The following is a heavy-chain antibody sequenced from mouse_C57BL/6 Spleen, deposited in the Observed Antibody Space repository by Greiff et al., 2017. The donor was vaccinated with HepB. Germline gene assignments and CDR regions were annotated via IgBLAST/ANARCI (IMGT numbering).Heavy chain of an antibody. CDR3: ARRIYYYGSSSLYYAMDY. D-gene: IGHD1-1*01. V-gene: IGHV1-9*01. CDR1: GYTFTGYW. CDR2: ILPGSGST. Sequence: VQLQQSGAELMKPGASVKLSCKATGYTFTGYWIEWVKQRPGHGLEWIGEILPGSGSTNYNEKFKGKATFTADTSSNTAYMQLSSLTTEDSAIYYCARRIYYYGSSSLYYAMDYWGQGTSVTVSS. J-gene: IGHJ4*01.